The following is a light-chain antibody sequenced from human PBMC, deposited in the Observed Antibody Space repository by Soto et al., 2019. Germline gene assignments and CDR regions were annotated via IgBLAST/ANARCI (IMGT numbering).Light chain of an antibody. J-gene: IGKJ5*01. CDR3: QQYHNWPPIT. CDR2: DAS. V-gene: IGKV1-5*01. Sequence: DIQMTQSPSTLSASVGDGVTITCRASQRISTWLAWYQQKPGKAPKLLIYDASSLESGVPSRFSGSGSGTEFTLTISSLQSEDFAVYYCQQYHNWPPITFGQGTRLEIK. CDR1: QRISTW.